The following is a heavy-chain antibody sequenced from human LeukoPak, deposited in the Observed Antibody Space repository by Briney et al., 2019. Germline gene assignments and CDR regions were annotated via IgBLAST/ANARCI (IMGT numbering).Heavy chain of an antibody. D-gene: IGHD2-2*01. CDR3: ARGYCSSTSCYPRGY. V-gene: IGHV1-18*01. CDR1: GYTFTSYG. CDR2: ISAYNGKT. J-gene: IGHJ4*02. Sequence: GASXKVSCKASGYTFTSYGISWVRQAPGQGLEWMGWISAYNGKTNYAQKLQGRGTITTDTATRKDYMELRSLRSDDTAVYYCARGYCSSTSCYPRGYWGQGTLVTVSS.